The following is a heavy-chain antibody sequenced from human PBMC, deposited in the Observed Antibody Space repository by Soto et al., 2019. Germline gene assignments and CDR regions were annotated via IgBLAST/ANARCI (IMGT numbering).Heavy chain of an antibody. CDR1: GGSISSGGYY. Sequence: QVQLQESGPGLVKPSQTLSLTCTVSGGSISSGGYYWSWLRQHPGKGLEWIGYIYYSGSTDYNPSLKSRVTISVDTSKNQFALKLSSGTDADTAVYYCARKVLRWSLRAYYYFDYWGQVTLVTVAS. V-gene: IGHV4-31*03. J-gene: IGHJ4*02. D-gene: IGHD3-10*02. CDR3: ARKVLRWSLRAYYYFDY. CDR2: IYYSGST.